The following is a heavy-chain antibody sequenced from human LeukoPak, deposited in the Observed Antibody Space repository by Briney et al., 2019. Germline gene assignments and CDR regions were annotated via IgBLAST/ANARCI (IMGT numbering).Heavy chain of an antibody. Sequence: EASVKVSCKASGYTFTSYGISWVRQAPGQGLEWMGWISAYNGNTNYDKNPQGRVTMTTDTSTSTAYMELRSLRSDDTAVYYCARVARKEGADLDCSSTSCYEVYYYYYYMDVWGKGTTVTVSS. D-gene: IGHD2-2*01. J-gene: IGHJ6*03. CDR2: ISAYNGNT. CDR1: GYTFTSYG. V-gene: IGHV1-18*01. CDR3: ARVARKEGADLDCSSTSCYEVYYYYYYMDV.